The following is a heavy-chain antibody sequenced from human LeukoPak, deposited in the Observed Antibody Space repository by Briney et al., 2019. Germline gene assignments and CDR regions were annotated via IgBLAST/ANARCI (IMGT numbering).Heavy chain of an antibody. CDR2: INPNSGGI. J-gene: IGHJ4*02. D-gene: IGHD3-22*01. V-gene: IGHV1-2*02. CDR3: ARIPSDSSGYYYFYFDY. CDR1: GYPFTRYY. Sequence: ASVKVSCKASGYPFTRYYIHWVRQAPGQGLEWMGWINPNSGGIHYAQKFQDRVTLTRDTSISTAYMELSRLRSDDTAVYYCARIPSDSSGYYYFYFDYWGQGTLVTVSS.